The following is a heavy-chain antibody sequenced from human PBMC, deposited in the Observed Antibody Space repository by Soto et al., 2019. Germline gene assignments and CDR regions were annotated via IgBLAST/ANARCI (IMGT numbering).Heavy chain of an antibody. CDR1: GGTFSSYA. CDR2: IIPIFGTA. D-gene: IGHD3-22*01. CDR3: ARGHYYDSSGYYSNYYYYGMDV. J-gene: IGHJ6*02. Sequence: SVKVSCKASGGTFSSYAISWVRQAPGQGLEWMGGIIPIFGTANYAQKFQGRATITADESTSTAYMELSSLRSEDTAVYYCARGHYYDSSGYYSNYYYYGMDVWGQGTTVTVSS. V-gene: IGHV1-69*13.